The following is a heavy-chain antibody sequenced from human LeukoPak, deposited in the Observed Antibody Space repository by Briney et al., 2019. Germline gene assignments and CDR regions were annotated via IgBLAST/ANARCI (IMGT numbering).Heavy chain of an antibody. CDR2: VYDSGSI. CDR3: ARATWTNFYFDY. V-gene: IGHV4-59*08. Sequence: PSETLSLTCTVSGGSISGYYRGWIRQPPGKGLEWIGYVYDSGSINYNPSLRSRVTISVDTSKNQFSLKVTSVTAADTAVYYCARATWTNFYFDYWGQGALVTVSS. D-gene: IGHD3/OR15-3a*01. J-gene: IGHJ4*02. CDR1: GGSISGYY.